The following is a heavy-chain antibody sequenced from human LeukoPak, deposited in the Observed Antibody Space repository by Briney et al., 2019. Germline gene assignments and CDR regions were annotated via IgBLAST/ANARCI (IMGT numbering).Heavy chain of an antibody. Sequence: ASVKVSCKASGYTFTSYGISWVRQAPGQGLEWMGWISAYNGNTNYAQKLQGRVTMTTDTSTSTAYMELRSLRSDDTAVYYCARSHSSSSFNWFDPWGQGTLVTVSS. V-gene: IGHV1-18*01. CDR1: GYTFTSYG. CDR3: ARSHSSSSFNWFDP. J-gene: IGHJ5*02. CDR2: ISAYNGNT. D-gene: IGHD6-13*01.